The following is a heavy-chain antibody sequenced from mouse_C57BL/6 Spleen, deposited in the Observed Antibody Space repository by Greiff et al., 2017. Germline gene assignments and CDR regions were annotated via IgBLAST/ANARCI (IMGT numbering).Heavy chain of an antibody. V-gene: IGHV1-15*01. D-gene: IGHD2-3*01. CDR3: TRGGDGYPYAMDY. CDR2: IDPETGGT. CDR1: GYTFTDYE. J-gene: IGHJ4*01. Sequence: QVQLQQSGAELVRPGASVTLSCKASGYTFTDYEMHWVKQTPVHGLEWIGAIDPETGGTAYNQKFKGKAILTADKSSSTAYMELRSLTSEDSAVDYCTRGGDGYPYAMDYWGQGTSVTVSS.